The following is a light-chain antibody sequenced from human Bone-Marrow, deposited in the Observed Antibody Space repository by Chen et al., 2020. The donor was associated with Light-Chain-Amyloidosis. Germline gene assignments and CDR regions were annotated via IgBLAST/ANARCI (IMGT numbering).Light chain of an antibody. V-gene: IGLV3-21*02. CDR2: DDS. J-gene: IGLJ3*02. CDR1: NIGSAS. Sequence: SYVLTQPSSVSVAPGQTATIACGGNNIGSASVHWYQQTPGQAPLLVVYDDSDRPSGIPERLSGSNSGNTATQTISRVEAGDEADSYCQVWDRSSDRPVFGGGTKLTVL. CDR3: QVWDRSSDRPV.